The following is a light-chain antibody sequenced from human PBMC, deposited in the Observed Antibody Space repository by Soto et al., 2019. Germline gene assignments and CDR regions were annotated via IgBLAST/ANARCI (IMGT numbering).Light chain of an antibody. J-gene: IGLJ3*02. V-gene: IGLV2-8*01. CDR2: EVS. CDR3: SSFGGGNKVR. Sequence: QSALTQPPSASGSPGQSVTISCTGTSSDVGGYNFVSWYQQHPGKVPKPVIFEVSKRPSGVPDRFSGSKSGNTAFLTVSGLQAEDEADYYCSSFGGGNKVRFGGGTKLTVL. CDR1: SSDVGGYNF.